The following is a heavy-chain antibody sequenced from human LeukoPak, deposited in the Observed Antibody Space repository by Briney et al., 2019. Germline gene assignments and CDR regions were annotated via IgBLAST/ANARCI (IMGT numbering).Heavy chain of an antibody. D-gene: IGHD5-12*01. V-gene: IGHV4-4*07. Sequence: PSETLSLTCTVSGGSISSYYWSWIRQPAGEGLEWIGRIYTSGSTDYNPSLKSRVTMSVDTSKNQFSLELSSVTAADTAVYYCARSYSGYDFYCDWGQGTLVTVSS. CDR3: ARSYSGYDFYCD. CDR1: GGSISSYY. J-gene: IGHJ4*02. CDR2: IYTSGST.